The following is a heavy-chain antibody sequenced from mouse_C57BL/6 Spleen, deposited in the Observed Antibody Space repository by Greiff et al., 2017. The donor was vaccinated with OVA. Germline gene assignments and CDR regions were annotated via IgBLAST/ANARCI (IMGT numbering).Heavy chain of an antibody. D-gene: IGHD1-1*01. CDR3: ARSHYYGTSAWFAY. J-gene: IGHJ3*01. Sequence: QVQLQQPGAELVRPGSSVKLSCKASGYTFTSYWMDWVKQRPGQGLEWIGNLYPSDSEPHYNQKFKDKATLTVDKSSSQAYMQLSSLTSEDSAVYYCARSHYYGTSAWFAYWGQGTLGTVSA. CDR1: GYTFTSYW. V-gene: IGHV1-61*01. CDR2: LYPSDSEP.